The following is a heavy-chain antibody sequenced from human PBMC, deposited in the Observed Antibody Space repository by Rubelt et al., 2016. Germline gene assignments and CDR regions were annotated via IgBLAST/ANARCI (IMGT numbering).Heavy chain of an antibody. CDR2: IYYSGST. D-gene: IGHD3-22*01. CDR1: GGSISSSSYY. CDR3: ARDGTYYDSSGYYGDYYYYYMDV. V-gene: IGHV4-39*07. Sequence: QLQLQESGPGLVKPSETLSLTCTVSGGSISSSSYYWGWIRQPPGKGLEWIGSIYYSGSTYYNPSLKNRVTISVDTSKNQFSLKLSSVTAADTAVYYCARDGTYYDSSGYYGDYYYYYMDVWGKGTTVTVSS. J-gene: IGHJ6*03.